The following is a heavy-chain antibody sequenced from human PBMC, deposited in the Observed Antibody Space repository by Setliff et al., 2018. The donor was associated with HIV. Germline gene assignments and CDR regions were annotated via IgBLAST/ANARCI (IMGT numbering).Heavy chain of an antibody. J-gene: IGHJ4*02. D-gene: IGHD4-17*01. Sequence: GGSLRLSCAASGFTFSNYAMSWVRQAPVKGLEWVSGISVSAGTTYYADSVKGRFTISRDNAKNSLYLQMNTLRAEDTAVYFCARSPYGDYGLDYWGQGTLVTVSS. CDR3: ARSPYGDYGLDY. CDR2: ISVSAGTT. V-gene: IGHV3-23*01. CDR1: GFTFSNYA.